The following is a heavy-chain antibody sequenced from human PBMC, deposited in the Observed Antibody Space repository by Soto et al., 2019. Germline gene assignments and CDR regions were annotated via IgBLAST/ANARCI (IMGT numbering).Heavy chain of an antibody. D-gene: IGHD3-22*01. J-gene: IGHJ5*01. CDR3: STRAYDTNGYYRFNP. CDR1: GGSFSGHS. CDR2: INHSGRV. Sequence: QVQLQQWGAGLLKPSETLSLTCAVYGGSFSGHSWTWIRQSPGKGLEWIGDINHSGRVHYSPSLKSRVTIALDTSKNQFSLTLRAVTAADTAMYYCSTRAYDTNGYYRFNPWGQGTLVTVSS. V-gene: IGHV4-34*01.